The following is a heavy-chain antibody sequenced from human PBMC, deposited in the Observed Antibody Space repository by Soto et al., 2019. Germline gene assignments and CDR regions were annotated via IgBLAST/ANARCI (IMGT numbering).Heavy chain of an antibody. CDR3: ARDLVGNYYDSSGLNWFDP. D-gene: IGHD3-22*01. J-gene: IGHJ5*02. V-gene: IGHV1-18*01. Sequence: VASVKVSCKASGYTFTSYGISWVRQAPGQGLEWMGWISAYNGNTNYAQNLQGRVTMTTDTSTSTAYMELRSLRSDDTAVYYCARDLVGNYYDSSGLNWFDPWGQGTLVTVSS. CDR2: ISAYNGNT. CDR1: GYTFTSYG.